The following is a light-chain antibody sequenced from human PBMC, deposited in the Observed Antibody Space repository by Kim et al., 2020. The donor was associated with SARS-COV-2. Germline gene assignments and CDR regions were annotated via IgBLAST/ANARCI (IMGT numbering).Light chain of an antibody. Sequence: YPGERATLSCRASQTVTSSYLAWNQHKPGQAPKLLIYGASRRATAVSDRFSGSGSGTDFTLTISRLEPEDFAVYYCQQYGSPPQTFGQGTKLEI. CDR2: GAS. J-gene: IGKJ2*01. CDR1: QTVTSSY. CDR3: QQYGSPPQT. V-gene: IGKV3-20*01.